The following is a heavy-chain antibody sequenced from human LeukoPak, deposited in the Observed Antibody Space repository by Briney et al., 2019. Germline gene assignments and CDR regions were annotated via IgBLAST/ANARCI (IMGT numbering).Heavy chain of an antibody. J-gene: IGHJ4*02. CDR1: GFTFSSYS. CDR3: ARSCSSTSCLIFDY. D-gene: IGHD2-2*01. Sequence: GGSLRLSCAASGFTFSSYSMNWVRQAPGKGLEWVSSISSSSSYIYYADPVKGRFTISRDNAKNSLYLQMNSLRAEDTAVYYCARSCSSTSCLIFDYWGQGTLVTVSS. V-gene: IGHV3-21*01. CDR2: ISSSSSYI.